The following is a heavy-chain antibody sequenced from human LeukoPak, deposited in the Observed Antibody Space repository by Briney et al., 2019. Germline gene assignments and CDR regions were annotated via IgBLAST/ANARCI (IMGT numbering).Heavy chain of an antibody. J-gene: IGHJ4*02. CDR3: ARDRLEITFGGVIVAREKDLCFDY. Sequence: ASVKVSCKASGGTFSSYAISWVRQAPGQGLEWMGRIIPIFGTANYAQKFQGRVTITTDESTSTAYMELSSLRSEDTAVYYCARDRLEITFGGVIVAREKDLCFDYWGQGTLVTVSS. D-gene: IGHD3-16*02. CDR2: IIPIFGTA. CDR1: GGTFSSYA. V-gene: IGHV1-69*05.